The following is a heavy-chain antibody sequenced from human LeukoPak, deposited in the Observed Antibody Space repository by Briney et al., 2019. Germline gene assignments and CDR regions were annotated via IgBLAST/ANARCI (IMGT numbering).Heavy chain of an antibody. J-gene: IGHJ1*01. CDR3: ATGNYYASRGYYTFGH. CDR1: GFTFSRYW. CDR2: INGDGSTT. V-gene: IGHV3-74*01. Sequence: GGSLRLSCAASGFTFSRYWMHWVRQAPGKGLVWVSRINGDGSTTSYADSVKGGFTIPRDNAKNTLYLQMNSLRAEDTAVYYCATGNYYASRGYYTFGHWGQGTLATVSS. D-gene: IGHD3-22*01.